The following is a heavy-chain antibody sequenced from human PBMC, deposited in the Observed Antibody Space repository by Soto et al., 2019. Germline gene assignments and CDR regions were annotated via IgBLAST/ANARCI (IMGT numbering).Heavy chain of an antibody. V-gene: IGHV4-34*01. CDR3: ARAGTMTTVTLNWFDP. CDR2: INHSGST. Sequence: SETLSLTCAVYGGSFSGYYWSWIRQPPGKGLEWIGEINHSGSTNYNPSLKSRVTIPVDTSKNQFTLKLRPVTAADTAGYYCARAGTMTTVTLNWFDPWGQGTLVTVSS. J-gene: IGHJ5*02. D-gene: IGHD4-17*01. CDR1: GGSFSGYY.